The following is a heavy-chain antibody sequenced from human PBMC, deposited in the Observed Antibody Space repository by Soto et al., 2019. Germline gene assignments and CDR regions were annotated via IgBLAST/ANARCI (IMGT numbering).Heavy chain of an antibody. CDR1: GGSFTSNNW. CDR2: IYRTGST. Sequence: PSETLSLTCAVSGGSFTSNNWWTWFRQPPGQGLEWIGEIYRTGSTNYNPSLKSRVTISLDKSENQFSLKVTSLTAADTAVYYCASRDPGTSVDYWAQGTLVTVSS. V-gene: IGHV4-4*02. J-gene: IGHJ4*02. CDR3: ASRDPGTSVDY. D-gene: IGHD1-7*01.